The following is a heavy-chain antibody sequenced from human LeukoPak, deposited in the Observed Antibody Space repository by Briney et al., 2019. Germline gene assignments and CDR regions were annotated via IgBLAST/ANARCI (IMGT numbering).Heavy chain of an antibody. D-gene: IGHD5-12*01. Sequence: RGSLRLSCAASGFTFSSYAMSWVRQAPGKGLEWVSAISGSGGSTYYADSVRGRFTISRDNSKNTLYMQMNSLRAEDTAVYYCAKDLVDIVATALGYWGQGTLVTVSS. CDR3: AKDLVDIVATALGY. V-gene: IGHV3-23*01. CDR2: ISGSGGST. J-gene: IGHJ4*02. CDR1: GFTFSSYA.